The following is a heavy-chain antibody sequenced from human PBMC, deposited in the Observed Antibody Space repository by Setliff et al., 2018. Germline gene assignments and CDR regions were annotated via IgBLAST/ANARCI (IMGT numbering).Heavy chain of an antibody. CDR3: ARHVNGSGKYYNWFDP. D-gene: IGHD3-10*01. Sequence: SETLSLTCAVSGYSISSGYYWAWIRQPPEKGLEWIGSIYHSGSTYYNPSLKSRVTISVDTSKNQFSLKLSSVTAADTAVYYCARHVNGSGKYYNWFDPWGQGTLVTVSS. CDR2: IYHSGST. CDR1: GYSISSGYY. V-gene: IGHV4-38-2*01. J-gene: IGHJ5*02.